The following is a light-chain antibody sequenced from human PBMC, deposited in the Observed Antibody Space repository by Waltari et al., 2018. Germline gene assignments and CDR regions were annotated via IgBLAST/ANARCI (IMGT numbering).Light chain of an antibody. CDR3: QQYGSSPLT. V-gene: IGKV3-20*01. Sequence: EIVLTQSPGTLSLSPGERATLSCRASQSVSSNYLAWYQQKPGQAPRLLIYGASRRGTGIPNKFKWRASGTEFALIISRLEPEDFAVYYCQQYGSSPLTFGGGTKVEIK. CDR2: GAS. J-gene: IGKJ4*01. CDR1: QSVSSNY.